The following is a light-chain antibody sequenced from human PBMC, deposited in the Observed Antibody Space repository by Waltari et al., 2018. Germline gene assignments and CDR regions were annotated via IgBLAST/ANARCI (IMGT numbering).Light chain of an antibody. V-gene: IGKV3-20*01. CDR3: QKYGTLPAT. CDR1: QSVSRW. J-gene: IGKJ1*01. CDR2: GAS. Sequence: EIVLTQSPGTLSLSPGERATLSCRASQSVSRWLAWYQQKPGQPPRLLIYGASSRATGIPDRFSGSGSGTDFSRTISRLEPEDFAVYYCQKYGTLPATFGQGTRVEVK.